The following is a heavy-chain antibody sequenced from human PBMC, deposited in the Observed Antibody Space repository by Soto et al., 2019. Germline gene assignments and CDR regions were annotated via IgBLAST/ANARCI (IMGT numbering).Heavy chain of an antibody. D-gene: IGHD2-15*01. J-gene: IGHJ4*02. CDR2: ISYGGTT. Sequence: QVQLQESGPGLVKPSQTLSLTCTVSGGSMNSGGYCWNWIRQHPGEGLEWIGCISYGGTTSYNPSLKRRLTISVGTSKNQFSLMLNSVTAADTAVYYCSRGILVWGQGTLITVSS. CDR1: GGSMNSGGYC. CDR3: SRGILV. V-gene: IGHV4-31*03.